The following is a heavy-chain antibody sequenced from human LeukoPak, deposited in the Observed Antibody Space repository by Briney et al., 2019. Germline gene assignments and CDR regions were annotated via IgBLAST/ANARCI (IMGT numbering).Heavy chain of an antibody. CDR1: GFSFNAYW. CDR3: AREDDGDY. CDR2: IWYDGSNK. V-gene: IGHV3-33*08. J-gene: IGHJ4*02. Sequence: GGSLRLSCEASGFSFNAYWMHWVRQAPGTGLEWVAVIWYDGSNKYYADSVKGRFTISRDNSKNTLYLQMNSLRAEDTAVYYCAREDDGDYWGQGTLVTVSS.